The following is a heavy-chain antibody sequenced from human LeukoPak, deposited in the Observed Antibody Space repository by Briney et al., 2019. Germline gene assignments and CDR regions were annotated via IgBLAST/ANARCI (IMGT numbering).Heavy chain of an antibody. J-gene: IGHJ5*02. CDR2: IYSGGTT. Sequence: PGGSLRLPCAASGFTVSGNYMSWVRQAPGKGLEWVSVIYSGGTTYSADSVKGRFTISRDHSKNTLYLQMNSLRVEDTAVYYRARHDSWAGWFDPWGQGTLVTVSS. CDR3: ARHDSWAGWFDP. V-gene: IGHV3-53*01. CDR1: GFTVSGNY. D-gene: IGHD3-22*01.